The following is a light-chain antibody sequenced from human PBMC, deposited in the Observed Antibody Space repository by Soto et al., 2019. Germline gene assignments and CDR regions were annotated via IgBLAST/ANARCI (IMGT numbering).Light chain of an antibody. CDR1: SSDVGAYDY. CDR3: SSYQSNRNYV. CDR2: GVS. J-gene: IGLJ1*01. V-gene: IGLV2-8*01. Sequence: QSVLTQPPSASGSPGQSVTISCTGTSSDVGAYDYVSWYQQHPGKAPKLMIYGVSNRPSGVPNRFSGSKSGNTASLTISGLQAEDETHYYCSSYQSNRNYVFGTGTKVTVL.